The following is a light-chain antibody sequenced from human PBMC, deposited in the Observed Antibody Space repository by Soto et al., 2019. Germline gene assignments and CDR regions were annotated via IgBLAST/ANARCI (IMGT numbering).Light chain of an antibody. CDR1: QSVSSN. Sequence: EIVMTQSPATLSVSPGERATLSCRASQSVSSNLAWYQQKPGQAPRLLIYGASTRATGIPARFSGSGSGTEFTLTISSLQSEEFAVYYCQQYNEWRTFGQGTKVEIK. CDR3: QQYNEWRT. V-gene: IGKV3-15*01. J-gene: IGKJ1*01. CDR2: GAS.